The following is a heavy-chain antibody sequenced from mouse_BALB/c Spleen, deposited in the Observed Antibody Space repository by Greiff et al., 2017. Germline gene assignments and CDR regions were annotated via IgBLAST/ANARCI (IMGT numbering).Heavy chain of an antibody. J-gene: IGHJ2*01. CDR2: IDPANGNT. V-gene: IGHV14-3*02. CDR1: GFNIKDTY. CDR3: ARRSIHYYGYFDY. Sequence: VQLQQSGAELVKPGASVKLSCTASGFNIKDTYMHWVKQRPEQGLEWIGRIDPANGNTKYDPKFQGKATITADKSSSTAYMQLSSLTSEDSAVYFCARRSIHYYGYFDYWGQGTTLTVSS. D-gene: IGHD1-2*01.